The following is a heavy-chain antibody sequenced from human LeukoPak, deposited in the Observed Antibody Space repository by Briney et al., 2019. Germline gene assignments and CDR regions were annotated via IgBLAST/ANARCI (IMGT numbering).Heavy chain of an antibody. Sequence: ASVKVSCKASGYTFTGYYMHWVRQAPGQGLEWMGWINPNSGGTNYAQKFQGRVTMTRDTSISTAYMELSRLRSDDTAVYYCARSDDYYGEYNWFDPWGQGTLVTVSS. CDR2: INPNSGGT. V-gene: IGHV1-2*02. CDR1: GYTFTGYY. J-gene: IGHJ5*02. CDR3: ARSDDYYGEYNWFDP. D-gene: IGHD3-10*01.